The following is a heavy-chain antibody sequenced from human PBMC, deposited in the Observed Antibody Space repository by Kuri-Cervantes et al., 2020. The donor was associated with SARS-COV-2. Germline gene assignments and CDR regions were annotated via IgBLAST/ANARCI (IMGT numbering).Heavy chain of an antibody. V-gene: IGHV4-4*07. CDR3: ARGGSSWFEYFQH. Sequence: SETLSLTCTVSGVSSRSHYWSWMWQPAMIGRIYTSGSSNYNPSLKSRVTISVDTSKNQFSLKLSSVTAADTAVYYCARGGSSWFEYFQHWGRGTLVTVSS. J-gene: IGHJ1*01. CDR1: GVSSRSHY. D-gene: IGHD6-13*01. CDR2: IYTSGSS.